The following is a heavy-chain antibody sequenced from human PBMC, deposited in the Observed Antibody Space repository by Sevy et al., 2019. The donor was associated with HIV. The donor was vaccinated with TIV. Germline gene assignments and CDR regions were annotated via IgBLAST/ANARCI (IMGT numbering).Heavy chain of an antibody. D-gene: IGHD3-16*01. CDR1: GFTFSANW. CDR3: AHETFGRFES. CDR2: IKGEGSDK. Sequence: GGSLRLSCAASGFTFSANWMNWVRQAPGKGLEWVANIKGEGSDKHYVASVEGRFTISRDNAKNLLYLQMNSLRVEDTAVYYCAHETFGRFESWGQGTLVTVSS. V-gene: IGHV3-7*01. J-gene: IGHJ4*02.